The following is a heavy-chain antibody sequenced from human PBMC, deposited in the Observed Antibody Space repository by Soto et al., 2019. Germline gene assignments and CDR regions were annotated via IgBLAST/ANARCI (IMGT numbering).Heavy chain of an antibody. V-gene: IGHV2-5*01. D-gene: IGHD6-19*01. Sequence: SGPTLVNPTQTLTLTCIFSGFSLRTSGVVVGWIRQPPGKALEWLGFIYWNDDKRYSPSLKSRFTITKDTSKNQVVLTMTNMDPVDTATYYCAKSGSSGWYGWFGPWGQGTLVTVSS. J-gene: IGHJ5*02. CDR2: IYWNDDK. CDR3: AKSGSSGWYGWFGP. CDR1: GFSLRTSGVV.